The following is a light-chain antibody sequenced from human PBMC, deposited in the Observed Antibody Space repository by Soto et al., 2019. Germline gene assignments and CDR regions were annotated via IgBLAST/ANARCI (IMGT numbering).Light chain of an antibody. CDR2: EVS. V-gene: IGKV1-9*01. Sequence: DIHLTQSPSFLSASVGDRVTITCRPIQAGPHNMAWYKQKPGKPPKLLIYEVSTLHSGVPSRVSGRKSGTQVTLTIDSLQPADFETYYCQQVKTYPRTFGRGTKGEIK. J-gene: IGKJ4*01. CDR1: QAGPHN. CDR3: QQVKTYPRT.